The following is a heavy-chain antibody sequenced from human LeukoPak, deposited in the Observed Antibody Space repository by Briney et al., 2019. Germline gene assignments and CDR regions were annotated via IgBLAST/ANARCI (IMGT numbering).Heavy chain of an antibody. CDR2: IIPIFGTA. V-gene: IGHV1-69*13. CDR1: GGTFSSYA. Sequence: GASVKVSCKASGGTFSSYAISWVRQAPGQGLEWMGGIIPIFGTANYAQKFQDKVTITADESTSTAYMELSSLRSEDTAVYYCARDGYPYYYDSSGYYTPTDYWGQGTLVTVSS. CDR3: ARDGYPYYYDSSGYYTPTDY. D-gene: IGHD3-22*01. J-gene: IGHJ4*02.